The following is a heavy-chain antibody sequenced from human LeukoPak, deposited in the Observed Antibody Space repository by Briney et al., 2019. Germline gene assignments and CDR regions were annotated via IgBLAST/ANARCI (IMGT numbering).Heavy chain of an antibody. Sequence: PSETLSLTCTVSGGSISNYYWNWIRQPPGKGLEWIGYIYNSGSTNYNPSLKSRVTISTDTSKNQFSLKLSSVTAADTAVYYCARDQGHNWFDPWGQGTLVTVSS. V-gene: IGHV4-59*12. J-gene: IGHJ5*02. CDR1: GGSISNYY. CDR3: ARDQGHNWFDP. CDR2: IYNSGST.